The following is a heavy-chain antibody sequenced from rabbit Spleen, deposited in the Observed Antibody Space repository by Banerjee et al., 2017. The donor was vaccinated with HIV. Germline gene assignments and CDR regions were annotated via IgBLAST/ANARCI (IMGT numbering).Heavy chain of an antibody. V-gene: IGHV1S69*01. J-gene: IGHJ6*01. CDR1: GFSLSKYT. Sequence: QSVEESGGRLVTPGTPLTLTCTLSGFSLSKYTMMWVRQAPGEGLQWIGIINSDTTAYAAWAKGRFTVSKTTTTVDLKNTSPTTEDSATYFCARVFLANYYGMDLWGPGTLVTVS. CDR3: ARVFLANYYGMDL. CDR2: INSDTT. D-gene: IGHD5-1*01.